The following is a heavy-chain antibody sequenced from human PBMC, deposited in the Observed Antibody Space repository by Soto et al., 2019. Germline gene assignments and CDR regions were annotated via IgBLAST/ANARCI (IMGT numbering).Heavy chain of an antibody. V-gene: IGHV3-73*01. CDR1: GFTFSGSA. CDR2: IRSKANSYAT. Sequence: GGSLRLSCAASGFTFSGSAMHWVRQASGKGLEWVGRIRSKANSYATAYAASVKGRFTISRDDSKNTAYLQMNSLKTEDTAVYYCTRVLVGAMVDYFDYWGQGTLVTVSS. CDR3: TRVLVGAMVDYFDY. J-gene: IGHJ4*02. D-gene: IGHD1-26*01.